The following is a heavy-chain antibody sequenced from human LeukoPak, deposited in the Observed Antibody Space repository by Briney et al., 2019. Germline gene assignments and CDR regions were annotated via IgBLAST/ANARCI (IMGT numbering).Heavy chain of an antibody. CDR1: GGTFSSYA. CDR2: IIPIFGTA. J-gene: IGHJ3*02. CDR3: ARLWATYGDYEDDAFDI. Sequence: SVTVSCKASGGTFSSYAISWVRQAPGQGLEWMGGIIPIFGTANYAQKFQGRVTITADESTSTAYMELSSLRSEDTAVYYCARLWATYGDYEDDAFDIWGQGTMVTVSS. V-gene: IGHV1-69*13. D-gene: IGHD4-17*01.